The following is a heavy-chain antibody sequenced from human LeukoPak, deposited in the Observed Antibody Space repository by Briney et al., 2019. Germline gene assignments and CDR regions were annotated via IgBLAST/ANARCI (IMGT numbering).Heavy chain of an antibody. J-gene: IGHJ5*02. V-gene: IGHV1-69*13. CDR2: IIPIFGTA. D-gene: IGHD6-13*01. Sequence: GASVKVSCKASGYTFTSYAISWVRQAPGQGLEWMGGIIPIFGTANYAQKFQGRVTITADESTSTAYMELSSLRSEDTAVYYCARGLAGYSSSRFDPWGQGTLVTVSS. CDR3: ARGLAGYSSSRFDP. CDR1: GYTFTSYA.